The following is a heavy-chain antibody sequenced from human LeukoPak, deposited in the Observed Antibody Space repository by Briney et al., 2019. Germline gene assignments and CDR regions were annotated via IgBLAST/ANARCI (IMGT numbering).Heavy chain of an antibody. Sequence: PGGSLRLSCAASGFTFSRYSMNWVRQAPGEGLEWVSSISSRSSYIYYADSVKGRFTIPRDNSKNTLYLQMNSLRAEDTAVYYCAKGVPGDYGLDVWGQGTTVTVSS. V-gene: IGHV3-21*04. D-gene: IGHD3-10*01. CDR1: GFTFSRYS. J-gene: IGHJ6*02. CDR3: AKGVPGDYGLDV. CDR2: ISSRSSYI.